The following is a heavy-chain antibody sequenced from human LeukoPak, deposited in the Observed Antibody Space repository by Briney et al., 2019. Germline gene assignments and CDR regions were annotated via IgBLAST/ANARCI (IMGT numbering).Heavy chain of an antibody. J-gene: IGHJ4*02. D-gene: IGHD6-19*01. CDR1: GFNFRDHW. CDR3: AKNNGWFHLAQ. Sequence: GGSLRLSCAVSGFNFRDHWMDWVRQAPGKGLEWVGHIKNDGSESYYVDSLKGRFSMSRDNTNNALYLQMNSLRVEDTAVYYCAKNNGWFHLAQWGQGTLVTVSS. V-gene: IGHV3-7*03. CDR2: IKNDGSES.